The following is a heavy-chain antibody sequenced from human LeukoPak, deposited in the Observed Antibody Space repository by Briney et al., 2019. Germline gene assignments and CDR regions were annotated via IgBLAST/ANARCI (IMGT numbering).Heavy chain of an antibody. CDR2: IIPILGIA. Sequence: VASVKLSCKASGGTFSSYAISWVRQAPGQGLEWMGRIIPILGIANYAQKFQGRVTITADKSTSTAYMELSSLRSEDTAVYYCARWGAAAGFDYWGQGTLVTVSS. J-gene: IGHJ4*02. CDR1: GGTFSSYA. V-gene: IGHV1-69*04. D-gene: IGHD6-13*01. CDR3: ARWGAAAGFDY.